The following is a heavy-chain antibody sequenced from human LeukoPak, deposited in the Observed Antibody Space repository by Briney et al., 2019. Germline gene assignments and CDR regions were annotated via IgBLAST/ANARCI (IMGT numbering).Heavy chain of an antibody. J-gene: IGHJ4*02. D-gene: IGHD3-10*01. Sequence: GESLKISCKGFGYNFTSYWIAGVRQMPGKGLEGMGIIYPGDSDTRYSPSFQGQVTLSADKSISTAYLQWSSLKASDTAMYYCARQGITMVRGVTITGFDYWGQGTLVTVSS. CDR3: ARQGITMVRGVTITGFDY. V-gene: IGHV5-51*01. CDR1: GYNFTSYW. CDR2: IYPGDSDT.